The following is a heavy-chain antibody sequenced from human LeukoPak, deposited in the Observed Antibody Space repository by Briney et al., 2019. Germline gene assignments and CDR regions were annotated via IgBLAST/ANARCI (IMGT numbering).Heavy chain of an antibody. CDR1: GGSISSSS. Sequence: ETLSLTCTVSGGSISSSSYYWGWIRQAPGQGLEWVSYISSSSSTIYYADSVKGRFTISRDNAKNSLYLQMNSLRAEDTAVYYCARSGMITFGGVINDYWGQGTLVTVSS. V-gene: IGHV3-48*01. J-gene: IGHJ4*02. CDR2: ISSSSSTI. D-gene: IGHD3-16*01. CDR3: ARSGMITFGGVINDY.